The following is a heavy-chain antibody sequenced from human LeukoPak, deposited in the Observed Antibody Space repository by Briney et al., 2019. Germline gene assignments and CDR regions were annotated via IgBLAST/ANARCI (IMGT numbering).Heavy chain of an antibody. V-gene: IGHV4-59*01. CDR1: GGSISSYY. J-gene: IGHJ3*02. CDR3: ARDYAFDI. Sequence: SETLSLTCTVSGGSISSYYWNWIRQPPGKGLEWIGCIYYSGNTNYNPSLKSRVTISIDTSKNQFSLKLSSVTAADTAVYYCARDYAFDIWGQGTMVTVSS. CDR2: IYYSGNT.